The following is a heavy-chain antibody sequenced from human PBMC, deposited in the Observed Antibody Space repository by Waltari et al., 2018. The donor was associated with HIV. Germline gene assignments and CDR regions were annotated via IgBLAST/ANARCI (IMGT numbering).Heavy chain of an antibody. J-gene: IGHJ4*02. CDR2: IIPIFGTA. V-gene: IGHV1-69*12. CDR3: WLRRYYFDY. Sequence: QVQLVQSGAEVKKPGSSVKVSCKASGGTFSSYAISWVRQAPGQVLEWMGGIIPIFGTANYAQKCQGRVTITADESTSTAYMELSSLRSEDTAVYYCWLRRYYFDYWGQGTLVTVSS. D-gene: IGHD3-22*01. CDR1: GGTFSSYA.